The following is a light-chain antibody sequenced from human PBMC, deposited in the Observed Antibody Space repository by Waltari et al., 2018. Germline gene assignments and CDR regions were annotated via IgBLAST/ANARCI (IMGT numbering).Light chain of an antibody. CDR1: SGHSNYA. CDR2: LNSDGSH. J-gene: IGLJ2*01. CDR3: QTWGTGTVV. V-gene: IGLV4-69*01. Sequence: QLVLTQSPSASASLGASVKLTCTLSSGHSNYAIAWPQQQPEKGPRYLLKLNSDGSHSKGDGIPDRFSGSKSGAERYLTISSLQSEDEGDYYCQTWGTGTVVFGGGTKLTVL.